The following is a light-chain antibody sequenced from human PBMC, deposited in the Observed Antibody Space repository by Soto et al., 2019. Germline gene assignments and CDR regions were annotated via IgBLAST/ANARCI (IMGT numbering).Light chain of an antibody. J-gene: IGKJ4*01. CDR1: QSVSSN. Sequence: EMVLTQSPGTLSLSPGERATLSCRASQSVSSNLAWYQQKPGQAPRLLIYGASTRATGIPARFSGGGSGTDFTLTISRLEPEDFAVYYCQQFSSYPLTFGGGTKVDIK. V-gene: IGKV3-20*01. CDR3: QQFSSYPLT. CDR2: GAS.